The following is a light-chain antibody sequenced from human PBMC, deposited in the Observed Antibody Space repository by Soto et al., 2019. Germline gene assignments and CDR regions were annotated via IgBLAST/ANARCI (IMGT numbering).Light chain of an antibody. CDR1: QSISNNY. V-gene: IGKV3-20*01. CDR3: QQYISSPLT. J-gene: IGKJ1*01. CDR2: GAS. Sequence: VLTQSPGPLSLSPGERATLSCRASQSISNNYLAWYQQKPGQAPRLVIYGASNRATGIPDRFSASGSGTDFTLTISRLEPEDFAVYYCQQYISSPLTFGQGTKVEIK.